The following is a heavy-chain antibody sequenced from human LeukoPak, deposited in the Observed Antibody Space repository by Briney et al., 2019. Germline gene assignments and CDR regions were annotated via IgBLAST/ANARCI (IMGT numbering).Heavy chain of an antibody. D-gene: IGHD5-18*01. CDR1: GFTFSSYG. Sequence: ARESLRLSCSASGFTFSSYGMYWVRQTPAKGLECVEFITYDGSHKYYADSVKGRFTISRDNSRDTLYLQMNSLRGEDTAIYYCARNRGYTYDYDSFDPWGQGTLVTVSS. CDR3: ARNRGYTYDYDSFDP. J-gene: IGHJ5*02. V-gene: IGHV3-30*19. CDR2: ITYDGSHK.